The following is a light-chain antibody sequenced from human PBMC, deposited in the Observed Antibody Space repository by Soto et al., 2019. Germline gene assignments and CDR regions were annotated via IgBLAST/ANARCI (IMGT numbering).Light chain of an antibody. J-gene: IGKJ4*01. V-gene: IGKV1-27*01. CDR3: KKYNSAHLT. CDR1: LPISNY. CDR2: AAY. Sequence: DLQRTQSVSSLSASVVYRVTLTVRASLPISNYLAWYQQKPGKIPKLMIYAAYTLQAGVQSRFSGSGSGTDFTLTISSMQPEDVAAYYCKKYNSAHLTVGGGNKVDI.